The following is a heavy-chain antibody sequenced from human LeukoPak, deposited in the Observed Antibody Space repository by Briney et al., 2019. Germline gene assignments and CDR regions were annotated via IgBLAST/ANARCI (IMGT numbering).Heavy chain of an antibody. Sequence: SESLSLTCTVSGYSISSGYYWGWIRQPPGKWLEWIGSIYHSGSTYYNPSLKSRVTISVDTSKNQFSLKLSSVTAADTAVYYCARRWDYYYYMDVWGKGTTVTVSS. V-gene: IGHV4-38-2*02. CDR3: ARRWDYYYYMDV. D-gene: IGHD4-23*01. CDR1: GYSISSGYY. J-gene: IGHJ6*03. CDR2: IYHSGST.